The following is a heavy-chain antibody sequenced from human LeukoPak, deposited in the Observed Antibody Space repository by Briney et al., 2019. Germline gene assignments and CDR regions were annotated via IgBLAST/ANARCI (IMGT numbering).Heavy chain of an antibody. CDR2: THYSGST. Sequence: SETLSLTCTVSGGSTSSYYWSWIRQPPGKGLEWIGYTHYSGSTNYNPSLKSRVTISVDTSKNQFSLKLRSVTAADTAVYYCVRGGGWDAWFDPWGRGTLVTVSS. V-gene: IGHV4-59*01. D-gene: IGHD6-19*01. CDR1: GGSTSSYY. J-gene: IGHJ5*02. CDR3: VRGGGWDAWFDP.